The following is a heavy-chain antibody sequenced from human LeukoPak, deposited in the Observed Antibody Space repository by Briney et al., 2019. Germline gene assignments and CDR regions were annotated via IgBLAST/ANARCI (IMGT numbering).Heavy chain of an antibody. V-gene: IGHV4-34*01. CDR1: GGSFSGSY. CDR2: INHSGST. CDR3: ARDSVGATGGAFDY. D-gene: IGHD1-26*01. J-gene: IGHJ4*02. Sequence: SETLSLTCAVYGGSFSGSYWSWIRQPPGKGLEWIGEINHSGSTNYNPSLKSRVTISVDTSKNQFSLKLSSVTAADTAVYYCARDSVGATGGAFDYWGQGTLVTVSS.